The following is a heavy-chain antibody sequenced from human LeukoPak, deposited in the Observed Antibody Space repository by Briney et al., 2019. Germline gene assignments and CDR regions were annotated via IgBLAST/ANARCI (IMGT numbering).Heavy chain of an antibody. CDR2: ISSSSSYT. V-gene: IGHV3-11*05. CDR3: ARGRIDDRQLHDY. Sequence: PGGSLRLSCAASGFIFSDYYMSWIRQAPGKGLEWVSYISSSSSYTNYADSVKGRFTISRDNAKNSLYLQMNSLRAEDTAVYYCARGRIDDRQLHDYWGQGTLVTVSS. D-gene: IGHD1-1*01. J-gene: IGHJ4*02. CDR1: GFIFSDYY.